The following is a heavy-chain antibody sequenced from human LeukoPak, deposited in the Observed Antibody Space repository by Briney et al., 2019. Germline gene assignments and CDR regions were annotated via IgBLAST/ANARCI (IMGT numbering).Heavy chain of an antibody. J-gene: IGHJ6*03. CDR3: ARRSIGNYYYYMDV. D-gene: IGHD3-22*01. Sequence: ASVKVSCKASGYTFTSYDINWVRQATGQGLEWMGWMNPNSGNTGYAQKLQGRVTMTTDTSTSTAYMELRSLRSDDTAVYYCARRSIGNYYYYMDVWGKGTTVTVSS. V-gene: IGHV1-8*01. CDR1: GYTFTSYD. CDR2: MNPNSGNT.